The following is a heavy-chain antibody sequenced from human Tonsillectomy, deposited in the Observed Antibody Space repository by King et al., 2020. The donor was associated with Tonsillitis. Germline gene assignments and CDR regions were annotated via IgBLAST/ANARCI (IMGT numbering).Heavy chain of an antibody. CDR2: ICGSGGST. D-gene: IGHD3-10*01. CDR3: AKNPPPEVLWFGELLDDAFDI. J-gene: IGHJ3*02. V-gene: IGHV3-23*04. CDR1: GFTFSSYA. Sequence: VQLVESGGGLVQPGGSLRLSCAASGFTFSSYAMSWVRQAPGKGLEWVSAICGSGGSTYYADSVKGRFTISRANSKNTLYLQMNSLRAEDTAIYYFAKNPPPEVLWFGELLDDAFDIWGQGTMVTVSS.